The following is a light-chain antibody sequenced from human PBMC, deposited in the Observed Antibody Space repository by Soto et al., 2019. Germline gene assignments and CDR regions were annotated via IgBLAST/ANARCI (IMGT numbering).Light chain of an antibody. J-gene: IGKJ1*01. CDR1: QSVSSSY. Sequence: SVLTQSPGTLSLSPGERATLSCRASQSVSSSYLAWYQQQPGQAPRLLVYSASSRAIGIPDRFSGGGSGTDFTLTISRLEPEDFAVYFCQHYGSAPPTFGQGTKVDIK. V-gene: IGKV3-20*01. CDR3: QHYGSAPPT. CDR2: SAS.